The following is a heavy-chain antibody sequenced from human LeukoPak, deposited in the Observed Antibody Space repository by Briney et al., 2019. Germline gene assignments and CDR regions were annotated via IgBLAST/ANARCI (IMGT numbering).Heavy chain of an antibody. V-gene: IGHV3-53*01. D-gene: IGHD4/OR15-4a*01. J-gene: IGHJ4*02. CDR3: ARRAGAYSHPYDY. CDR2: IYSGTT. Sequence: GGSLRLSCAASGISISASPMHWVRQAPGKGLEWVSFIYSGTTHYSDSVKGRFTISRDNSKNTLYLQMNSLRAEDTAVYYCARRAGAYSHPYDYWGQGTLVTVSS. CDR1: GISISASP.